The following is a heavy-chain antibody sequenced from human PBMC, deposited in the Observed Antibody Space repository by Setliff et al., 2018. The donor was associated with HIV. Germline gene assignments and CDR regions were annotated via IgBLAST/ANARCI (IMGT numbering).Heavy chain of an antibody. D-gene: IGHD3-22*01. Sequence: PSETLSLTCTVSGDSISSTTFYWVWIRQPPGKGLEWIGIINYSGATYYNPSLKSRVTISGATSKNQFSLRLSSVTAADTAVYYCARHSGSGYYLIDPWGQGTLVTVSS. CDR2: INYSGAT. CDR3: ARHSGSGYYLIDP. V-gene: IGHV4-39*01. CDR1: GDSISSTTFY. J-gene: IGHJ5*02.